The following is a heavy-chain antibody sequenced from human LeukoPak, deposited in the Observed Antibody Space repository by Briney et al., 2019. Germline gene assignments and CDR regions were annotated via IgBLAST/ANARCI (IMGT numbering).Heavy chain of an antibody. J-gene: IGHJ4*02. CDR2: IYYTGST. Sequence: SGTLSLTCTVSGGSISTYYWSWIRQPPGKGLEWIGYIYYTGSTNYNPSLKSRVTISVDTSKNQFSLKLSSVTAADTAVYYCARDRGDGYDYFWDYWGQGTLVTVSS. CDR1: GGSISTYY. D-gene: IGHD5-12*01. V-gene: IGHV4-59*01. CDR3: ARDRGDGYDYFWDY.